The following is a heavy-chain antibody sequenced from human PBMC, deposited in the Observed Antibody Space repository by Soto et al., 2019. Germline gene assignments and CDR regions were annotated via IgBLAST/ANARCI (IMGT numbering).Heavy chain of an antibody. D-gene: IGHD6-13*01. CDR3: ARDLIAGHFDY. CDR2: IYYSGST. Sequence: QVQLQESGPGLVKPSETLSLTCTVSGGSISSYYWCWIRQPPGKGLEWIGNIYYSGSTNYNPSLKSRVTISVDTSKNQFSLKLSSVTAADTAVYYCARDLIAGHFDYWGQGTLVTVSS. V-gene: IGHV4-59*01. CDR1: GGSISSYY. J-gene: IGHJ4*02.